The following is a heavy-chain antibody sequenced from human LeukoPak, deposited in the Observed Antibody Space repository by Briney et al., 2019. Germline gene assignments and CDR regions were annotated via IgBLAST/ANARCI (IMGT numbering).Heavy chain of an antibody. CDR2: IYYSGST. Sequence: PSETLSLTCTVSAGSISSYYWSWIRQPPGKGLEWIGYIYYSGSTNYNPSLKSRVTISVDTPKNQFSLKLSSVTAADTAVYYCAVGDSSGFGGFDYWGQGTLVTVSS. CDR3: AVGDSSGFGGFDY. D-gene: IGHD3-22*01. CDR1: AGSISSYY. V-gene: IGHV4-59*08. J-gene: IGHJ4*02.